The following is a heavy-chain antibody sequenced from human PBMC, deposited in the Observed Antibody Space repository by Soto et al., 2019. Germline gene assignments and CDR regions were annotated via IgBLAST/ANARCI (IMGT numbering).Heavy chain of an antibody. CDR2: IYYSGST. V-gene: IGHV4-59*08. CDR1: GGSISSYY. Sequence: QVQLQESGPGLVKPSETLSLTCTVSGGSISSYYWSWIRQPPGKGLEWIGYIYYSGSTNYNPSLKSRVTISVETSKNQFSLKLSSVTAADTAVYYCARQQGSSSWFYYYYGMDVWGQGTTVTVSS. D-gene: IGHD6-13*01. J-gene: IGHJ6*02. CDR3: ARQQGSSSWFYYYYGMDV.